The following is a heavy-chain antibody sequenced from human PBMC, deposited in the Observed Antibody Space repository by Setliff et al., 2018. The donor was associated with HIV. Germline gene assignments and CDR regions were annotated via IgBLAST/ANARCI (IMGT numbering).Heavy chain of an antibody. V-gene: IGHV3-21*06. Sequence: PVGSLRLSCAASGFTFSSYSMNWVRQAPGKGLEWVASISSTGAHISTADSLKGRFTISRDNGRNSLYLQMSSLRAEDTALYYCARGGRLQYFEWPSYAMDVWGQGTTVTVSS. D-gene: IGHD3-9*01. CDR1: GFTFSSYS. J-gene: IGHJ6*02. CDR2: ISSTGAHI. CDR3: ARGGRLQYFEWPSYAMDV.